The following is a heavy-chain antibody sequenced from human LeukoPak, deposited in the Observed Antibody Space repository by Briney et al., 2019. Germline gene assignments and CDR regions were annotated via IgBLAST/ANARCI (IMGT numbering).Heavy chain of an antibody. D-gene: IGHD4-17*01. CDR2: IYPGDSDT. J-gene: IGHJ3*02. CDR1: GYSLTSYW. CDR3: ARHGWDYGDPARAFDI. V-gene: IGHV5-51*01. Sequence: GESLKISCKGSGYSLTSYWIGWVRQMPGKGLEWMGIIYPGDSDTRYSPSFQGQVTISADKSISTAYLQWSSLKASDTAMYYCARHGWDYGDPARAFDIWGQGTMVAVSS.